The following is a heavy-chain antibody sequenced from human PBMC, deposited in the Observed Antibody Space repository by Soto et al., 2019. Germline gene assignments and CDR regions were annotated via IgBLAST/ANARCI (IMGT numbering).Heavy chain of an antibody. CDR1: GFTFSSNY. D-gene: IGHD6-13*01. CDR2: IYSGGST. V-gene: IGHV3-53*01. CDR3: ARYRSSSWYTYYYYYGMDV. Sequence: GSLMLSGAASGFTFSSNYMSLVRQAPGKGLEWVSVIYSGGSTYYADSVKGRFTISRDNSKNTLYLQMNSLRAEDTAVYYCARYRSSSWYTYYYYYGMDVWGQGTTVTVSS. J-gene: IGHJ6*02.